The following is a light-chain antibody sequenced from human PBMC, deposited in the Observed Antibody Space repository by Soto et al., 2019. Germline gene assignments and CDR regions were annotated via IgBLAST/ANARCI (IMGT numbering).Light chain of an antibody. J-gene: IGLJ2*01. CDR3: AAWDDSLNRVV. CDR1: SSNIGSNT. CDR2: TYT. Sequence: QSVLTQPPSASGTPGQRVTISCSGSSSNIGSNTVNWYQQLPGTAPKPLNYTYTQRPSGVPDRFSGSKSGTSASLAISGLQSEDEAEYYCAAWDDSLNRVVFGGGTKLTVL. V-gene: IGLV1-44*01.